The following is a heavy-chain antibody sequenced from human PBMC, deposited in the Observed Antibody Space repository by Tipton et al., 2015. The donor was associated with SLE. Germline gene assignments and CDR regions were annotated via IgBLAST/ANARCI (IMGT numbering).Heavy chain of an antibody. J-gene: IGHJ3*01. CDR2: ITIGGSTI. CDR1: GFAFSNYA. D-gene: IGHD6-25*01. V-gene: IGHV3-48*03. Sequence: SLRLSCAASGFAFSNYAMNWVRQAPGKGLEWISYITIGGSTIYYTDSAKGRFTISRDNAKNSLYLQMNSLTAEDTAIYYCARAGGGSSGGGFEGWGQGTVVRVSA. CDR3: ARAGGGSSGGGFEG.